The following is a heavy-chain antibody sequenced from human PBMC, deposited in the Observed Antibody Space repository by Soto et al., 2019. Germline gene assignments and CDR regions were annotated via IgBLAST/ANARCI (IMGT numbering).Heavy chain of an antibody. V-gene: IGHV5-51*01. CDR1: GYSFTSYW. Sequence: PGESLKISCKGSGYSFTSYWIGWVRQMPGKGLELMGIIYPGDSDTRYSPSFQGQVTISADKSISTAYLQWSSLKASDTAMYYCARSVGELSYYYYYYGMDVWGQGTTVTVSS. J-gene: IGHJ6*02. D-gene: IGHD3-10*01. CDR3: ARSVGELSYYYYYYGMDV. CDR2: IYPGDSDT.